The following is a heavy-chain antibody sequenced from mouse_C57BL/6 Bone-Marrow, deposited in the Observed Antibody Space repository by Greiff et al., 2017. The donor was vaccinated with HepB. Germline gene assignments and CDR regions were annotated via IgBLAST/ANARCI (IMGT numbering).Heavy chain of an antibody. CDR1: GYSITSGYY. V-gene: IGHV3-6*01. Sequence: EVHLVESGPGLVKPSQSLSLTCSVTGYSITSGYYWNWIRQFPGNKLEWMGYISYDGSNNYNPSLKNRISITRDTSKNQFFLKLNSVTTEDTATYYCARRGYYGSSYFDYWGQGTTLTVSS. J-gene: IGHJ2*01. CDR3: ARRGYYGSSYFDY. CDR2: ISYDGSN. D-gene: IGHD1-1*01.